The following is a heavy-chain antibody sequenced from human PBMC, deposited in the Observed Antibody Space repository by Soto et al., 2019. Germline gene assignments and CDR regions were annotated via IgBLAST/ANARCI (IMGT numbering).Heavy chain of an antibody. D-gene: IGHD6-19*01. Sequence: QVQLVQSGAEVKKPGASVKVSCKASGYTFSDYDISWVRQAPGQGLEWMGGISTNNGNTDHAQKLQGRVTMTTDTSTTTAYMELRSPRSYDTAVYYCGRVTISVAGWAFDYWSQGTLVTVTS. J-gene: IGHJ4*02. CDR1: GYTFSDYD. V-gene: IGHV1-18*04. CDR2: ISTNNGNT. CDR3: GRVTISVAGWAFDY.